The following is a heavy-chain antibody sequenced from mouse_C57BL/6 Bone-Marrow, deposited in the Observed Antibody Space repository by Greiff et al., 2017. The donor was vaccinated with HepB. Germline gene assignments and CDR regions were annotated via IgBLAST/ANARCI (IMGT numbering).Heavy chain of an antibody. D-gene: IGHD1-1*01. V-gene: IGHV3-6*01. CDR3: ASVHYYGSSYAY. J-gene: IGHJ3*01. CDR1: GYSITSGYY. CDR2: ISYDGSN. Sequence: EVQLQQSGPGLVKPSQSLSLTCSVTGYSITSGYYWNWIRQFPGNKLEWMGYISYDGSNNYNPSLKNRISITRDTSKNQFFLKLNSVTTEDTATYYCASVHYYGSSYAYWGQGTLVTVSA.